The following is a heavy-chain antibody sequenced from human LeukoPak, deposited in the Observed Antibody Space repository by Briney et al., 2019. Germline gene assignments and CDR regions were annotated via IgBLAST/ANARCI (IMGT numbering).Heavy chain of an antibody. V-gene: IGHV3-21*04. J-gene: IGHJ4*02. Sequence: PGGSLRLSCAASGFTFNSYAMNWVRQAPGKGLEWVSSISFSGNSIFYADSVKGRFTISRDNAKNSLYLQMNSLRAEDMALYYCAKALSRGVGTAWYFDYWGQGTLVTVSS. CDR3: AKALSRGVGTAWYFDY. CDR1: GFTFNSYA. CDR2: ISFSGNSI. D-gene: IGHD4-23*01.